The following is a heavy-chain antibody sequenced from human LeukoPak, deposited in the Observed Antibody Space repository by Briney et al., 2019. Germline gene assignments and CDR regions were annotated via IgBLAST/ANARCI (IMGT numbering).Heavy chain of an antibody. Sequence: ASVEVSCKAPGYTFTDYYIHWVRQAPGQGLEWMGWVSPSSGGTLYAQEFQGRVTLTRDTSISTAYMELSSLRSDDTAVYFCAIRRRSGWPFDFWGQGSLVTVSS. CDR2: VSPSSGGT. CDR3: AIRRRSGWPFDF. CDR1: GYTFTDYY. J-gene: IGHJ4*02. V-gene: IGHV1-2*02. D-gene: IGHD6-19*01.